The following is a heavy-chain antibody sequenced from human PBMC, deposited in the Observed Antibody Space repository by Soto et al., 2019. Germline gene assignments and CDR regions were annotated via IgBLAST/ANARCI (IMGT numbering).Heavy chain of an antibody. V-gene: IGHV3-33*01. CDR2: IYYDGSNK. CDR3: ARPYCSGGICYYYFDF. Sequence: APGRGLEWVAVIYYDGSNKYYVDSVKGRFTISRDHSKNTLYLQMNSLRAEDTAVYYCARPYCSGGICYYYFDFWGQGSPVTVSA. J-gene: IGHJ4*02. D-gene: IGHD2-15*01.